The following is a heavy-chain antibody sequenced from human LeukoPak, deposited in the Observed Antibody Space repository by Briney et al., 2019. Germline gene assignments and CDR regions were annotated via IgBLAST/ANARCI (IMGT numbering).Heavy chain of an antibody. CDR3: ARSPRDRGSTLLLDY. CDR2: ISGTGTTI. Sequence: GGSLRLSCSASGFTFSSYEVNWVRQAPGKGLEWVSYISGTGTTIYYADSVKGRFTISRDNAKNSLFLQMSSLRAEDTAVYYCARSPRDRGSTLLLDYWGQGTLVTVSS. J-gene: IGHJ4*02. V-gene: IGHV3-48*03. CDR1: GFTFSSYE. D-gene: IGHD1-1*01.